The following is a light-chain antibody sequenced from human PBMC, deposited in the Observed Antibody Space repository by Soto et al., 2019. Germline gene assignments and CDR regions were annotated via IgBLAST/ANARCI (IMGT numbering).Light chain of an antibody. CDR1: QSVLYSSNNKND. CDR2: WAS. V-gene: IGKV4-1*01. J-gene: IGKJ2*01. CDR3: QQYYITPYT. Sequence: DIVMSQSPDSLTVSLGERVTINCKSSQSVLYSSNNKNDLGWYQQKPGQPPRLLFYWASTRESGVPDRFSGSGSGTDFTLTISTLQTEDVAVYYCQQYYITPYTFGQGTKLEIK.